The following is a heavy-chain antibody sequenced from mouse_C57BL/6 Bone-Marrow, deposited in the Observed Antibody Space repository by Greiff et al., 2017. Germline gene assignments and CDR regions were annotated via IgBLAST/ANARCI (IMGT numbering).Heavy chain of an antibody. CDR2: IYPRDGST. J-gene: IGHJ3*01. Sequence: VQLQQSDAELVKPGASVKISCKVSGYTSTDHTIHWMKPRPEQGLEWIGYIYPRDGSTKYNEKFKGKATLTADKSSSTAYMQLNSLTSEDSAVYFCARHLIYYDYDGGFAYWGQGTLVTVSA. V-gene: IGHV1-78*01. D-gene: IGHD2-4*01. CDR3: ARHLIYYDYDGGFAY. CDR1: GYTSTDHT.